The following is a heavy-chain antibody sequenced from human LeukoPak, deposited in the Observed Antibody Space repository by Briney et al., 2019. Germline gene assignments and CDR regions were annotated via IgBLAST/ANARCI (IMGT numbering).Heavy chain of an antibody. Sequence: SETLSLTCTVSGGSISSSSYYWGWIRQPPGKGLEWIGSIYYSGSTCYNPSLKSRVTISVDTSKNQFSLKLSSVTAADTAVYYCARQAVLEQQLVYYFDYWGQGTLVTVSS. D-gene: IGHD6-13*01. CDR3: ARQAVLEQQLVYYFDY. V-gene: IGHV4-39*01. J-gene: IGHJ4*02. CDR1: GGSISSSSYY. CDR2: IYYSGST.